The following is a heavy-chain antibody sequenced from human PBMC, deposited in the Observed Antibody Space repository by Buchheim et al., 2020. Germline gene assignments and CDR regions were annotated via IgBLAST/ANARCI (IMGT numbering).Heavy chain of an antibody. CDR3: ARDPDGYGFSYYFDY. D-gene: IGHD2-15*01. V-gene: IGHV3-30*03. J-gene: IGHJ4*02. CDR2: ILYDGSKT. Sequence: QVQLVESGGGVVLPGTSLRLSCEASGFTFRSYGMHWVRQPPGKGLEWVAAILYDGSKTYYIDSAKGRFTISRDNSENTLDLQMNSLRAEDTAVYYCARDPDGYGFSYYFDYWGQGTL. CDR1: GFTFRSYG.